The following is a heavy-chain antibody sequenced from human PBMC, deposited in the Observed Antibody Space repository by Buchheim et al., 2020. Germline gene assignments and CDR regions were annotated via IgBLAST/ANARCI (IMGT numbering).Heavy chain of an antibody. V-gene: IGHV3-30*18. CDR1: GFTFNSYY. D-gene: IGHD3-10*01. CDR2: LSYHGRIK. J-gene: IGHJ6*02. CDR3: AKAYYYGTGSYYSDLGYYYGMDV. Sequence: QVQLVESGGGVVQPGTSLRLSCGAAGFTFNSYYMHWVRQAPGKGLEWVAVLSYHGRIKYYADCVKGRFTISRDNSEKMVFLQMNSLRAEDTAVYYCAKAYYYGTGSYYSDLGYYYGMDVWGQGT.